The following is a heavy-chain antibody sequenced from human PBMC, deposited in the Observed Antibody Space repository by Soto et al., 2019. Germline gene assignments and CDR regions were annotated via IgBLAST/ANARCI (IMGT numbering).Heavy chain of an antibody. V-gene: IGHV3-23*01. CDR3: AKGRGEAGRYY. CDR1: GFTFSSHA. Sequence: GGSLRLSCAASGFTFSSHAMSWVRQAPGKGLEWVSAISGSGGSTYYADSVKGRFTISRDNSKNTLYLQMNSLRAEDTAVYYCAKGRGEAGRYYWGQGTLVTVSS. J-gene: IGHJ4*02. D-gene: IGHD2-21*01. CDR2: ISGSGGST.